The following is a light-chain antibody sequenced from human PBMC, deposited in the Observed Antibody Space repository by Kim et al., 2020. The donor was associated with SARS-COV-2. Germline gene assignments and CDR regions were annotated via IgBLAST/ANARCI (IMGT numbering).Light chain of an antibody. V-gene: IGKV3D-15*01. J-gene: IGKJ4*01. Sequence: SHEERATLPCRANESNSDNLAWYQQKPGQAPRLLIHGASTRATGIPARFRGSGSGTEFTLIITTLQSEDFAMYYCQQYKIWPPLTFGGGTKVEIK. CDR1: ESNSDN. CDR3: QQYKIWPPLT. CDR2: GAS.